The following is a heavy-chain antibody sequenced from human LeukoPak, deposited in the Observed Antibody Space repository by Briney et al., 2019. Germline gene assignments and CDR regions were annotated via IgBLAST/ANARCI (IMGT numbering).Heavy chain of an antibody. CDR1: GFTLSSYG. Sequence: PGGSLRLSCAASGFTLSSYGMSWIRQVPGKGLEWVSADSIYGGGPYYADFVKGRLTMSRDNYEKTLYLQMDSLRAEDTAVYYCAREDVGAAPDYWGQGTLVTVSS. CDR2: DSIYGGGP. J-gene: IGHJ4*02. D-gene: IGHD1-26*01. CDR3: AREDVGAAPDY. V-gene: IGHV3-23*01.